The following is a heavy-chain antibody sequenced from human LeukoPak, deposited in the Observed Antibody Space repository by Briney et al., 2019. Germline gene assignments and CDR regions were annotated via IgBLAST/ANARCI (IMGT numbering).Heavy chain of an antibody. CDR1: GGSFSGYY. D-gene: IGHD1-26*01. CDR2: INHSGST. V-gene: IGHV4-34*01. J-gene: IGHJ4*02. Sequence: SETLSLTCAVYGGSFSGYYWSWIRQPPGEGLEWIGEINHSGSTNYNPSLKSRVTISVDTSKNQFSLKLSSVTAADTAVYYCARRPRLYSGSYGPPFGYWGQGTLVTVSS. CDR3: ARRPRLYSGSYGPPFGY.